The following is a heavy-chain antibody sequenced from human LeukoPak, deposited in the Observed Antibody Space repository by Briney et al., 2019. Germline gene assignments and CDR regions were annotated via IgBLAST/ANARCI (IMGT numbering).Heavy chain of an antibody. J-gene: IGHJ4*02. V-gene: IGHV3-23*01. Sequence: GGSLRLSCAASGFTFSSYAMSWVRQAPGKGLEWVSAISGSGGSTYYADSVKGGFTISRDNAKNSLYLQMNSLRAEDMALYYCAKDHSSGGDYFDYWGQGTLVTVSS. CDR1: GFTFSSYA. D-gene: IGHD6-19*01. CDR3: AKDHSSGGDYFDY. CDR2: ISGSGGST.